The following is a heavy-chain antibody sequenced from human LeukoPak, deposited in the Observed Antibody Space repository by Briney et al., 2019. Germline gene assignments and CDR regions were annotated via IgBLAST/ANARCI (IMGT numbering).Heavy chain of an antibody. CDR1: GYTFTGYY. J-gene: IGHJ4*02. CDR3: ARDPYYYDSSGYYYRLFDY. CDR2: INPNSGGT. Sequence: ASVKVSCKASGYTFTGYYMHWVRQAPGQGLEWMGWINPNSGGTNYAQKFQGRVTMTRDTSISTAYMELSRLRSDDTAVYYCARDPYYYDSSGYYYRLFDYWAREPWSPSPQ. V-gene: IGHV1-2*02. D-gene: IGHD3-22*01.